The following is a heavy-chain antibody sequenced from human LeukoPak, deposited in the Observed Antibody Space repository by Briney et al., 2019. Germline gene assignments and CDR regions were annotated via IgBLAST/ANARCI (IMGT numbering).Heavy chain of an antibody. CDR2: IGHFAGDI. Sequence: GGSLRLSCVATGFXFKSASMSWVRQAPGKGLEWVAFIGHFAGDIFYADSVKGRFNISRDDAKDSVYLQMNSLRVDDTAVYFCARDPYTGSMFDYWGHGTLVTVSS. J-gene: IGHJ4*01. D-gene: IGHD1-1*01. CDR1: GFXFKSAS. V-gene: IGHV3-21*01. CDR3: ARDPYTGSMFDY.